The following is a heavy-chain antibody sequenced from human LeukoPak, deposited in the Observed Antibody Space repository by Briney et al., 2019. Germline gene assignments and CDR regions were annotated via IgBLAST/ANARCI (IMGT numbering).Heavy chain of an antibody. D-gene: IGHD1-26*01. CDR3: ARDRLSGELPDY. CDR1: GFTFSSYG. V-gene: IGHV3-33*01. Sequence: PGRSLRLSCAASGFTFSSYGMHWVRQAPGKGLEWVAVIWYDGSNKYYADSVKGRFTISRDNSKNTLYLQMNSLRAEDTAVYYCARDRLSGELPDYWGQGTLVTVSS. CDR2: IWYDGSNK. J-gene: IGHJ4*02.